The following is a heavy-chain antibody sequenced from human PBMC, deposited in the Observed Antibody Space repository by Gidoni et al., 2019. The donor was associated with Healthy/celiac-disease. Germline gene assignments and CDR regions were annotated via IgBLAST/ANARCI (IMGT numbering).Heavy chain of an antibody. CDR2: IYYSGST. CDR3: ARHPEQPGGFDY. V-gene: IGHV4-39*01. J-gene: IGHJ4*02. Sequence: QLQLQESGPGLVKPSETLSLTCTVSGGSISSSSYYWGWIRQPPGKGLEWIGSIYYSGSTYYNPSRKSRVTISGDTSKNQFSLKLSSVTAADTAVYYCARHPEQPGGFDYWGQGTLVTVSS. CDR1: GGSISSSSYY. D-gene: IGHD1-1*01.